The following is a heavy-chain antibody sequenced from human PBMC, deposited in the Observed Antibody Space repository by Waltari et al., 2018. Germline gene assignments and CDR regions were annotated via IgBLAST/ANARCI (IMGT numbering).Heavy chain of an antibody. J-gene: IGHJ4*02. Sequence: QVQLVQSGAEVKMPGSSVRVSCKASGGIFSSYAISWVRQAPGQVLQWMGGIIHVYGTANNARKFQGRVTITADESTTTAYMRLSSLTSEDTAVYYCAREGDTYGFFEYWGQGTLVTVSS. CDR3: AREGDTYGFFEY. CDR2: IIHVYGTA. V-gene: IGHV1-69*01. D-gene: IGHD5-18*01. CDR1: GGIFSSYA.